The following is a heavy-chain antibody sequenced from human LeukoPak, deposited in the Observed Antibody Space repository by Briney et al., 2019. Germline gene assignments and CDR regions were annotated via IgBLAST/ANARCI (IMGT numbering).Heavy chain of an antibody. J-gene: IGHJ5*02. Sequence: ASVKVSCKASGYTFTSYCMHWVRQAPGQGLEWMGIINPSGGSTSYAQKFQGRVTMTRDTSTSTVYMELSSLRSEDTAVYYCARAHWSYDFWSGYYSWFDPWGQGTLVTVSS. D-gene: IGHD3-3*01. CDR2: INPSGGST. V-gene: IGHV1-46*01. CDR1: GYTFTSYC. CDR3: ARAHWSYDFWSGYYSWFDP.